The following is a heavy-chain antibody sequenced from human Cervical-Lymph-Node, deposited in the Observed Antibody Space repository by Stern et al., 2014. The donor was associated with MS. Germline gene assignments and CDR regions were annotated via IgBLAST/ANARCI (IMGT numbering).Heavy chain of an antibody. J-gene: IGHJ2*01. CDR1: GFTFSSYS. Sequence: EMQLVESGGGLVKPGGSLRLSCAASGFTFSSYSMNWVRQAPGKGLEWVSSISSSSSYIYYADSVKGRFTISRDNAKNSLYLQMNSLRAEDTAVYYCARDVDYGGPYWYFDLWGRGTLVTVSS. D-gene: IGHD4-23*01. CDR3: ARDVDYGGPYWYFDL. CDR2: ISSSSSYI. V-gene: IGHV3-21*01.